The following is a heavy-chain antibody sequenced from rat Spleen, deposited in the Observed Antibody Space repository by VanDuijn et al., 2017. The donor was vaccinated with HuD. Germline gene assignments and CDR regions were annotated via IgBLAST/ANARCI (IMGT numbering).Heavy chain of an antibody. CDR2: IWTGGST. CDR3: TRESLPGFNSHWFLS. Sequence: QVQLKESGPGLVQPSQTLALTCTVAGFSLTRNHVSWVRQPPGKGLEWMGVIWTGGSTAYNSLLKSRLSISRDTSKSQVFLKVDSLQTEDTATYFCTRESLPGFNSHWFLSWGQGTLVTVSS. D-gene: IGHD1-4*01. CDR1: GFSLTRNH. V-gene: IGHV2-15*01. J-gene: IGHJ3*01.